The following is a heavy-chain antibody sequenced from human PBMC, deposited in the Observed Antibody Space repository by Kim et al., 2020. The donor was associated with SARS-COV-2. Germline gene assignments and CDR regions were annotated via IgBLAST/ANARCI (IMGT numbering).Heavy chain of an antibody. CDR3: AKGGGYCSSTSCLGNFDY. J-gene: IGHJ4*02. Sequence: KGRFTIARDNYKNTLYLQMSSLGAEDTAVYYCAKGGGYCSSTSCLGNFDYWGQGTLVTVSS. D-gene: IGHD2-2*01. V-gene: IGHV3-23*01.